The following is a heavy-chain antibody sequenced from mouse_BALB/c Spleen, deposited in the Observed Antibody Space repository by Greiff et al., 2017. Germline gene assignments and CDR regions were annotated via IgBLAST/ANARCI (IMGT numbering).Heavy chain of an antibody. Sequence: EVKVVESGGGLVQPGGSLKLSCAASGFTFSSYGMSWVRQTPDKRLELVATINSNGGSTYYPDSVKGRFTISRDNAKNTLYLQMSSLKSEDTAMYYCAREEIYYGNPWFAYWGQGTLVTVSA. V-gene: IGHV5-6-3*01. CDR3: AREEIYYGNPWFAY. D-gene: IGHD2-1*01. CDR1: GFTFSSYG. CDR2: INSNGGST. J-gene: IGHJ3*01.